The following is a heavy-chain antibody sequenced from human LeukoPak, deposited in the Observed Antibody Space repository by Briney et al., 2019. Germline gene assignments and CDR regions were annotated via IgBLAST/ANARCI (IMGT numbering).Heavy chain of an antibody. V-gene: IGHV3-20*04. J-gene: IGHJ5*02. CDR3: ARARLATGYYPIPFDP. Sequence: PGGCLRLSCAASGFTFDDYGMNWVRPAPGKGLEWVSGINWNGDSTGYADSVKGRFTISRDNAKNSLYLQMNSLRAEDTALYYCARARLATGYYPIPFDPWGQGTLVTVSS. D-gene: IGHD2/OR15-2a*01. CDR1: GFTFDDYG. CDR2: INWNGDST.